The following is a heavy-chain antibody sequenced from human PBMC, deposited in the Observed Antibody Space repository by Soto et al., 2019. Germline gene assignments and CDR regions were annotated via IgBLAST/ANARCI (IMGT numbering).Heavy chain of an antibody. CDR2: IDNIGRGT. J-gene: IGHJ4*02. CDR1: GFTFSSYA. D-gene: IGHD1-7*01. CDR3: AQIGGTTRNFDY. V-gene: IGHV3-23*05. Sequence: EVQLLESGGGLVQPGGSLRLSCAASGFTFSSYAMGWVRQAPGKGLEWVSSIDNIGRGTYYAGSVKGRFTISRDNSKNTLFLQMNSLRGEDTAVYYCAQIGGTTRNFDYWGQGTLVTVSS.